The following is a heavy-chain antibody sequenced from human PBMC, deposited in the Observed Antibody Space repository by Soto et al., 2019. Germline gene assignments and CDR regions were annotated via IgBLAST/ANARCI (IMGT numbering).Heavy chain of an antibody. CDR1: GGSISSISYY. D-gene: IGHD3-10*01. Sequence: LSLTCTVSGGSISSISYYWGWIRHPPWKGLEWIGSIYYSGSTYYNPSLKSRVTISVDTSKNQLSLKLSSVTAADTAVYYCAVGTMVRGVIGGMEVWGQGTTVTVSS. V-gene: IGHV4-39*01. CDR2: IYYSGST. CDR3: AVGTMVRGVIGGMEV. J-gene: IGHJ6*01.